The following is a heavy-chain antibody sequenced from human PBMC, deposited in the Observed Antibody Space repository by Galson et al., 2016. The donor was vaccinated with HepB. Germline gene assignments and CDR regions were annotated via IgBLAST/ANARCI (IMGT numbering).Heavy chain of an antibody. D-gene: IGHD3-22*01. J-gene: IGHJ4*02. CDR2: IWYDGGGK. CDR1: GFVFSNYG. Sequence: SLRLSCAASGFVFSNYGLHWVRQAPGKGLEWVAVIWYDGGGKYYADSVKGRFTISRDNAKNSLYLQMNSLRDEDTAVYYCARVGPEDYDSSGLDYWGQGTLVTVSS. V-gene: IGHV3-33*08. CDR3: ARVGPEDYDSSGLDY.